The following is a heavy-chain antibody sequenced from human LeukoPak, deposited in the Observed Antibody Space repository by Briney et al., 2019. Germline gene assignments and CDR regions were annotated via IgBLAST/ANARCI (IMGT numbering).Heavy chain of an antibody. D-gene: IGHD4-23*01. Sequence: GGSLRLSCAASGFNFSDYFLTWVRQAPRKGLEWVANINQDGNEKNYVDSLEGRFTISRDNAKRSLYLQMNSLRVDDTAMYYCVRDVGYYGGNHDYWGQGTLVIVSS. CDR1: GFNFSDYF. V-gene: IGHV3-7*01. J-gene: IGHJ4*02. CDR3: VRDVGYYGGNHDY. CDR2: INQDGNEK.